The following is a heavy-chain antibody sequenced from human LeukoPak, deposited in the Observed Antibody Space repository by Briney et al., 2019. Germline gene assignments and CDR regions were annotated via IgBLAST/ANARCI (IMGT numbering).Heavy chain of an antibody. V-gene: IGHV3-64*01. CDR3: VRGGASGIDY. CDR1: GFALGSFA. Sequence: PGGSLILSCTASGFALGSFAMHWVRQGAGKRLEYISAISVNGNTTYYDTSVKGRFVISRDNSRNKLYLQMGRLRPEDTAMYFCVRGGASGIDYWGRGALVTVS. J-gene: IGHJ4*02. CDR2: ISVNGNTT. D-gene: IGHD1-26*01.